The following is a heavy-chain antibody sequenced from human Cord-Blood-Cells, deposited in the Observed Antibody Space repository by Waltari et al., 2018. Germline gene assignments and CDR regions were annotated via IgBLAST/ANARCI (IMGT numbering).Heavy chain of an antibody. D-gene: IGHD6-19*01. CDR3: TTGTSGWYDY. V-gene: IGHV3-15*01. CDR2: IKSKTDGGTT. J-gene: IGHJ4*02. Sequence: EVQLVESGGGLVKPGGSLRLSCAASGFTFSTAWMSWVRQAPGKGLEGVGRIKSKTDGGTTDYDAPVKGRFTISRDDSKNTLYLQMNSLKTEDTAVYYCTTGTSGWYDYWGQGTLVTVSS. CDR1: GFTFSTAW.